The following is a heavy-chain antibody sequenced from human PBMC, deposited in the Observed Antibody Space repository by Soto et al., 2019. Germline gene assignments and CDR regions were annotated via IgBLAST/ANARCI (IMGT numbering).Heavy chain of an antibody. CDR3: AREVGATFYYYGVDV. J-gene: IGHJ6*02. CDR1: GFTFTSYW. D-gene: IGHD1-26*01. V-gene: IGHV3-7*01. Sequence: PVGSLRLSCAASGFTFTSYWMSWVRQAPGKGLEWVANIKQDGSEKYYVDSVKGRFTISRDNAKNSLYLQMNSLRAEDTAMYYCAREVGATFYYYGVDVWGQGTTVTVSS. CDR2: IKQDGSEK.